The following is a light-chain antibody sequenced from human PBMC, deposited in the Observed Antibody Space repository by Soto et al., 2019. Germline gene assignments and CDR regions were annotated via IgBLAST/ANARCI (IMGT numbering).Light chain of an antibody. CDR2: EVV. V-gene: IGLV2-8*01. J-gene: IGLJ1*01. CDR1: KSDIGVYDF. Sequence: LTHPPSAAGSPGQSVTISCTGTKSDIGVYDFVSWYQHHPGKAPRLIIYEVVQRPSGVPDRFSGSKSGNTASLTVSGLQAADEADYFCKSYAGSNTYVFGSGTKVTVL. CDR3: KSYAGSNTYV.